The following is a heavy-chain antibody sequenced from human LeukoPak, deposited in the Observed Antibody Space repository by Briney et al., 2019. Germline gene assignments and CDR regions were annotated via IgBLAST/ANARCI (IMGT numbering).Heavy chain of an antibody. CDR1: AFTFSNAW. Sequence: GGSLRLSCAASAFTFSNAWMSWVRQAPGKGLERVGRVKSKTDGGTTDYAAPVKGRFTISRDDSKNTLYLQMNSLKTEDTAVYYCARDWPSEWQQLPDYDAVVWGQGTMVTVSS. D-gene: IGHD4/OR15-4a*01. CDR3: ARDWPSEWQQLPDYDAVV. V-gene: IGHV3-15*01. J-gene: IGHJ3*01. CDR2: VKSKTDGGTT.